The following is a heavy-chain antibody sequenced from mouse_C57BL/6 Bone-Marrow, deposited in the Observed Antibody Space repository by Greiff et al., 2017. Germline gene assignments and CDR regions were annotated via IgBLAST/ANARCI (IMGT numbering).Heavy chain of an antibody. V-gene: IGHV5-4*01. CDR2: ISDGGSYT. Sequence: EVMLVESGGGLVKPGGSLKLSCAASGFTFSSYAMSWVRQTPEKRLEWVATISDGGSYTYYPDNVKGRFTISRDNSKNNLYLQMSHLKSEDTAMYYCARDPIPNDGYYDYWGQGTTLTVSS. CDR1: GFTFSSYA. J-gene: IGHJ2*01. CDR3: ARDPIPNDGYYDY. D-gene: IGHD2-3*01.